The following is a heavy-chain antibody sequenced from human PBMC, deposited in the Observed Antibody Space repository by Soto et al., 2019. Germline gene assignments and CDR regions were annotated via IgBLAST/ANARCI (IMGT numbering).Heavy chain of an antibody. J-gene: IGHJ5*02. CDR2: GHASGTT. CDR1: GDSVSDYY. Sequence: SETLSLTCTVSGDSVSDYYWSWIRQPAGKGLEWIGRGHASGTTNYNPSLKSRITMSVDTSTNQFSLKLTSVTAADTAVYYCARELSAITMVRGGWFNPWGQGTLVTVSS. V-gene: IGHV4-4*07. CDR3: ARELSAITMVRGGWFNP. D-gene: IGHD3-10*01.